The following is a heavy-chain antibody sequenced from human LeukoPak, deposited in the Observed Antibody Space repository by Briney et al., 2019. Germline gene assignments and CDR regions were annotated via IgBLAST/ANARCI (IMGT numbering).Heavy chain of an antibody. Sequence: PSETLSLTCTVSGGSISSDYWSWIRQPPGKGLEWIGYIYYSGRTYYNPSLKSRITISVDTSKNQFSLKLSSVTAADTAVYYCARAREGLQFGMKYWGQGTLVTVSS. CDR2: IYYSGRT. V-gene: IGHV4-59*01. CDR3: ARAREGLQFGMKY. D-gene: IGHD5-24*01. CDR1: GGSISSDY. J-gene: IGHJ4*02.